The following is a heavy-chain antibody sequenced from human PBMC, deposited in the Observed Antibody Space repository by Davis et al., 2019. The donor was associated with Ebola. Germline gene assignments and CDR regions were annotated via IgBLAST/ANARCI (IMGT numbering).Heavy chain of an antibody. Sequence: HSQTLSLTCAISGDSVSRAGWNWIRQSPSRGLEWLGRTYYKSKWYNDYAVSVKSRITINPDTSKNQFSLQLNSVIPEDTALYYCARGWFRAGMDVWGEGTTVTVSP. CDR1: GDSVSRAG. CDR2: TYYKSKWYN. V-gene: IGHV6-1*01. J-gene: IGHJ6*04. D-gene: IGHD3-10*01. CDR3: ARGWFRAGMDV.